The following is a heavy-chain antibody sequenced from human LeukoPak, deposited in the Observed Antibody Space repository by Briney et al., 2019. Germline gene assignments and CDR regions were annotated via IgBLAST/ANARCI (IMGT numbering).Heavy chain of an antibody. Sequence: SETLSLTCAVYGGSFRGYYWSWIRQPPGKGLEWIGEINHSGSTNYNPSLKRRGTISVNTSKNQCSLKLSSVTAADTAVYYCARLRWQLAIFDYWGQGTLVTVSS. D-gene: IGHD6-6*01. J-gene: IGHJ4*02. CDR1: GGSFRGYY. CDR2: INHSGST. CDR3: ARLRWQLAIFDY. V-gene: IGHV4-34*01.